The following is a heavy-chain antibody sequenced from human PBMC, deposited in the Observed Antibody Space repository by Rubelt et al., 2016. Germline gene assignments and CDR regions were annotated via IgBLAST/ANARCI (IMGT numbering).Heavy chain of an antibody. CDR3: AKEAADRYYFDY. D-gene: IGHD3-16*02. CDR2: ISYDGSNK. V-gene: IGHV3-30*04. J-gene: IGHJ4*02. Sequence: QAPGKGLEWVAVISYDGSNKYYADSVKGRFTISRDNSKNTLYLQMNSLRAEDTAVYYCAKEAADRYYFDYWGQGTLVTVSS.